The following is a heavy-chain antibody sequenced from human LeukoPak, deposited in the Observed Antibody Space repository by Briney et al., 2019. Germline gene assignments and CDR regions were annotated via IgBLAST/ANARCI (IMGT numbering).Heavy chain of an antibody. CDR2: ISGSGGST. CDR3: AKVRPDEDIVVVPAAIGDAFDI. V-gene: IGHV3-23*01. J-gene: IGHJ3*02. Sequence: GGSLRLSCAASGFTFSSYAMSWVRQAPGKGLEWVSAISGSGGSTYYADSVKGRFTISRDNSKNTLYLQMNSLRAEDTAVYYCAKVRPDEDIVVVPAAIGDAFDIWGQGTVVTVSS. D-gene: IGHD2-2*02. CDR1: GFTFSSYA.